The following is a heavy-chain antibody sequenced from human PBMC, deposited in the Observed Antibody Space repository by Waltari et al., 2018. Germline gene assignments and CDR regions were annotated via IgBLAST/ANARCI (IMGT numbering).Heavy chain of an antibody. Sequence: QVQLVQSGAEVKKPGASVKVSCKASGYTFTGYYMHWVRQAPGQGLEWMGWINPNSGGTNYAQKFQGRVTMARDTSISTAYMELSRLRSDDTAVYYCARKGKAMMYKKYNWFDPWGQGTLVTVSS. J-gene: IGHJ5*02. CDR3: ARKGKAMMYKKYNWFDP. D-gene: IGHD3-22*01. CDR1: GYTFTGYY. V-gene: IGHV1-2*02. CDR2: INPNSGGT.